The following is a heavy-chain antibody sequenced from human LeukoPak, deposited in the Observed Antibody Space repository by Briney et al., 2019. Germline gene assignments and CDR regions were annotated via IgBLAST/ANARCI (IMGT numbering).Heavy chain of an antibody. CDR3: ARVNYGDPGAFDI. Sequence: GGSLRLSCAASGFTFGSYWMSWVRQAPGKGLEWVANIKQDGSEKYYVDSVKGRFTIPRDNAKNSLYLQMNSLGAEDTALYHCARVNYGDPGAFDIWGQGTMVTVSS. CDR2: IKQDGSEK. V-gene: IGHV3-7*03. CDR1: GFTFGSYW. D-gene: IGHD4-17*01. J-gene: IGHJ3*02.